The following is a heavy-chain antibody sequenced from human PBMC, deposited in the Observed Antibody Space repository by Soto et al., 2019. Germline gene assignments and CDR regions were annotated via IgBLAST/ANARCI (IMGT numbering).Heavy chain of an antibody. V-gene: IGHV1-24*01. CDR1: GYTLTELS. CDR3: ATDHRGLGQWLVSWYFDL. D-gene: IGHD6-19*01. Sequence: ASVKVSCKVSGYTLTELSMHWVRQAPGKGLEWMGGFDPEDGETIYAQKFQGRVTMTEDTSTDTAYMELSSVRSEDTAVYYCATDHRGLGQWLVSWYFDLWGRGTLVTVSS. J-gene: IGHJ2*01. CDR2: FDPEDGET.